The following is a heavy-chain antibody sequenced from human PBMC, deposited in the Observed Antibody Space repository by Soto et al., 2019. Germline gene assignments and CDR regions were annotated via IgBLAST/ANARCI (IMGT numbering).Heavy chain of an antibody. V-gene: IGHV3-15*07. CDR2: IKSHTDGGTI. Sequence: GGSLRLSCAASGFTFSNAWMNWVRQAPGKGLEWVGRIKSHTDGGTIDYAAPARGRFTISRDDSKTTLYLQMDSLKTEERAVYYCTTGSSASRPHYNVFDIWGQGTMVTVSS. CDR1: GFTFSNAW. D-gene: IGHD2-2*02. J-gene: IGHJ3*02. CDR3: TTGSSASRPHYNVFDI.